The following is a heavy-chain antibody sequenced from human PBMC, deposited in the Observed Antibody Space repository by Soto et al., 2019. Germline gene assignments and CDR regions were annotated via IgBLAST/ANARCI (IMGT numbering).Heavy chain of an antibody. CDR1: GGSISSYC. CDR2: IYYSGST. V-gene: IGHV4-59*01. D-gene: IGHD2-15*01. CDR3: AREVRYCSGGSCYFFDY. J-gene: IGHJ4*02. Sequence: SETLSLTCTVAGGSISSYCWSWIRQPPGKGLEWIRYIYYSGSTNYNPSLKSRVTISVDTSKNQFSLKLSSVTAADTAVYYCAREVRYCSGGSCYFFDYWGQGTLVTVSS.